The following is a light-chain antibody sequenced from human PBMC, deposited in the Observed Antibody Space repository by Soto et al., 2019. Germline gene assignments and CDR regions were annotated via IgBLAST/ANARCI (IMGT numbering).Light chain of an antibody. Sequence: QSVLTQPPSASGTPGQRVTISCSGSTSDIGANSVFWYQQLPGTAPKLLIYWNNHRPSGVPDRFSGSKSGTSGSLTISGLRSEDEGEYYCSAWDDSLSGRLFGGGTKLTVL. CDR3: SAWDDSLSGRL. CDR1: TSDIGANS. V-gene: IGLV1-47*01. CDR2: WNN. J-gene: IGLJ3*02.